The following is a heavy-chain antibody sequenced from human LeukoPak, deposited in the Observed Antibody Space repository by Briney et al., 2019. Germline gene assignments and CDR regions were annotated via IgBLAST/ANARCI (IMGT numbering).Heavy chain of an antibody. V-gene: IGHV4-59*08. CDR1: GGSISGYY. J-gene: IGHJ4*02. Sequence: SSETLSLTCTVSGGSISGYYWSWIRQPPGKGLECIGYIFYGGSTNYNPSLKSRVTISVDTSKNQFSLKLSSVTAADTAVYYCARRYFDWSTFDYWGQGTLVTVS. CDR2: IFYGGST. CDR3: ARRYFDWSTFDY. D-gene: IGHD3-9*01.